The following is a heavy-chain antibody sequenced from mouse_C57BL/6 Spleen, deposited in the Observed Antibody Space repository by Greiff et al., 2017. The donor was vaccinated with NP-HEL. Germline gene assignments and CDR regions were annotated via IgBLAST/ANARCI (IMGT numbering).Heavy chain of an antibody. V-gene: IGHV1-76*01. J-gene: IGHJ2*01. Sequence: VKLMESGAELVRPGASVKLSCKASGYTFTDYYINWVKQRPGQGLEWIARIYPGSGNTYYNEKFKGKATLTAEKSSSTAYMQLSSLTSEDSAVYFCAWGDYWGQGTTLTVSS. CDR3: AWGDY. CDR2: IYPGSGNT. CDR1: GYTFTDYY.